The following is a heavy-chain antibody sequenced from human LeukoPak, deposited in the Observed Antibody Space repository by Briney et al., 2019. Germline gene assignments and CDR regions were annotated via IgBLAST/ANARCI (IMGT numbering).Heavy chain of an antibody. V-gene: IGHV3-53*01. Sequence: PGGSMRLSCAASGFTVSRNYMSWVRQAPGKGLEWVSVIYSGGSRYYADSVKGRFTISRDNSKNTLYLLMNSLRAEDTAVYYCARVLSGRGSLYSYYYYMDVWGKGTTVTISS. CDR2: IYSGGSR. J-gene: IGHJ6*03. CDR1: GFTVSRNY. D-gene: IGHD3-10*01. CDR3: ARVLSGRGSLYSYYYYMDV.